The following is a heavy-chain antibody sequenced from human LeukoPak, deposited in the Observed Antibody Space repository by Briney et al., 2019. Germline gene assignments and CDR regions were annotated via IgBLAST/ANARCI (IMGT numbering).Heavy chain of an antibody. D-gene: IGHD4-23*01. J-gene: IGHJ4*02. Sequence: GESLKISCKGSGYSFTSYWIGWVRQMPGKGLEWMGIIYPGDSDTRYSPSFQGQVTISADKSISTAYLQWSSQKASDTAMYYRARHDFHTVVTPGRYWGQGTLVTVSS. V-gene: IGHV5-51*01. CDR1: GYSFTSYW. CDR3: ARHDFHTVVTPGRY. CDR2: IYPGDSDT.